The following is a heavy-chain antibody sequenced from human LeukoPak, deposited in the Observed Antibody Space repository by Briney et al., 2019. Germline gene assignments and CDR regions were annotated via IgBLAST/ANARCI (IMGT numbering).Heavy chain of an antibody. V-gene: IGHV4-4*07. Sequence: PSETLSLTCTVSGGSISSYYWSWIRQPAGKGLEWIGRIYTSGSTNYNPSLKSRVTMSVDTSKNQFSLKLSSVTAADTAVYYCARVSRGYTWTYPKYYFDYWGKGTLVTVSS. CDR3: ARVSRGYTWTYPKYYFDY. D-gene: IGHD1-7*01. CDR2: IYTSGST. J-gene: IGHJ4*02. CDR1: GGSISSYY.